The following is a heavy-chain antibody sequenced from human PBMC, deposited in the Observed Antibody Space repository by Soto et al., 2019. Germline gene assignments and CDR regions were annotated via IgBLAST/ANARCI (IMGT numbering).Heavy chain of an antibody. CDR1: GFPFSSYY. Sequence: CVRLSCAACGFPFSSYYMDWVWHATGKGMEWVSAIGTAVDRDYQGSVKGRFTISRENAKNSSYLQMNSLRAGDTAVYYCARGSYSGSHESDYYYYFMDVWGQATKVTVSS. CDR2: IGTAVDR. CDR3: ARGSYSGSHESDYYYYFMDV. J-gene: IGHJ6*02. V-gene: IGHV3-13*01. D-gene: IGHD1-26*01.